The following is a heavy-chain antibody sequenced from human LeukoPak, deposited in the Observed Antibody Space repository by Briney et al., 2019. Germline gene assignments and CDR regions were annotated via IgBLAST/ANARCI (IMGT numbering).Heavy chain of an antibody. J-gene: IGHJ2*01. D-gene: IGHD3-22*01. Sequence: PGGSLRLSCAASGFTFSSYSMNWVRQAPGKGLEWVSSISSSSSYIYYADSVKGRFTISRDNAKNSLYLQMNSLRAEDTAVYYCARDPSFQPEYDSSGYYPWYFDLWGRGTLVTVSS. CDR1: GFTFSSYS. CDR2: ISSSSSYI. CDR3: ARDPSFQPEYDSSGYYPWYFDL. V-gene: IGHV3-21*01.